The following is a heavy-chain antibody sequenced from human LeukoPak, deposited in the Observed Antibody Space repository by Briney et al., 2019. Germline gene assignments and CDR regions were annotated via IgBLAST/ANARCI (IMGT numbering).Heavy chain of an antibody. V-gene: IGHV4-59*01. CDR3: ARVGPIVVVNGYAFDI. D-gene: IGHD3-22*01. CDR1: GGSISSYY. CDR2: IYYSGST. Sequence: SETLSLTCTVSGGSISSYYWSWIRQPPGKGLEWIGYIYYSGSTNYNPSLKSRVTISVDTSKNQFSLKLSSVTAADTAVYYCARVGPIVVVNGYAFDIWGQGTMVTVSS. J-gene: IGHJ3*02.